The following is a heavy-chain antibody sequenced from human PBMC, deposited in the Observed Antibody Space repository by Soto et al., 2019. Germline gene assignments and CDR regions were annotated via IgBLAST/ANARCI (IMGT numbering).Heavy chain of an antibody. V-gene: IGHV4-59*01. D-gene: IGHD5-18*01. Sequence: LSEALSVTCTVSGGFISRYYWSWSRQPPGKGLEWIGYIYYSGSTNYNPSLKSRVTISVDTSKNQFSLKLSSVTAADTAVYYCARDNGYSYGYTLDHWGQGTLVTVSS. J-gene: IGHJ4*02. CDR3: ARDNGYSYGYTLDH. CDR1: GGFISRYY. CDR2: IYYSGST.